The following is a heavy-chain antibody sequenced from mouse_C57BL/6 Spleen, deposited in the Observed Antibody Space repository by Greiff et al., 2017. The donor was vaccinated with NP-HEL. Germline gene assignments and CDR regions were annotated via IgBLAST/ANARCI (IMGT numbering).Heavy chain of an antibody. CDR2: IDPSDSET. D-gene: IGHD2-1*01. CDR3: ARGNYVPYWYFDV. J-gene: IGHJ1*03. CDR1: GYTFTSYW. Sequence: QVQLKQPGAELVRPGSSVKLSCKASGYTFTSYWMHWVKQRPIQGLEWIGNIDPSDSETHYNQKFKDKATLTVDKSSSTAYMQLSSLTSEDSAVYYCARGNYVPYWYFDVWGTGTTVTVSS. V-gene: IGHV1-52*01.